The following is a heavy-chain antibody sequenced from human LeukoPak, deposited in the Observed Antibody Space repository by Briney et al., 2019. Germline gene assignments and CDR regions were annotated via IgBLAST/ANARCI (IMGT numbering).Heavy chain of an antibody. J-gene: IGHJ6*02. CDR1: GFTFSSYG. CDR2: IWYDGSNK. D-gene: IGHD2-21*02. Sequence: GGSLRLSCAASGFTFSSYGMHWVRQAPGKGLEWVAVIWYDGSNKYYADSVKGRFTISRDNSKNTLYLQMNSLRAEDTAVYYCARPGTYCGGDCYSDYYYYGMDVWGQGTTVTVSS. V-gene: IGHV3-33*01. CDR3: ARPGTYCGGDCYSDYYYYGMDV.